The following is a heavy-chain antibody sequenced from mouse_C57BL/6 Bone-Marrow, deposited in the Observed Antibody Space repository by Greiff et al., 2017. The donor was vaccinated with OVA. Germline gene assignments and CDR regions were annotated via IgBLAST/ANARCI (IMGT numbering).Heavy chain of an antibody. CDR2: ISYDGSN. Sequence: EVHLVESGPGLVKPSQSLSLTCSVTGYSITSGYYWNWIRQFPGNKLEWMGYISYDGSNNYNPSLKNRISITRDTSKNQFFLKWNSVTTEDTATYYCARDAPLYGNSYYFDYWGQGTTLTVSS. V-gene: IGHV3-6*01. J-gene: IGHJ2*01. CDR1: GYSITSGYY. D-gene: IGHD2-1*01. CDR3: ARDAPLYGNSYYFDY.